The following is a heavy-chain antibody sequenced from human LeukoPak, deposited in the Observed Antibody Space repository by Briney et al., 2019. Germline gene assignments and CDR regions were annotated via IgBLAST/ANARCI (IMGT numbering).Heavy chain of an antibody. CDR3: AKGTRYYYDSSGYLTDYFDY. V-gene: IGHV3-23*01. J-gene: IGHJ4*02. CDR1: GFTFSSYA. CDR2: ISGSGGST. D-gene: IGHD3-22*01. Sequence: GGSLRLSCAASGFTFSSYAMSWVRQAPGKGLEWVSAISGSGGSTYYADSVKGRFTISRDNSKNTLYLQMNSLRAEDTAVYYCAKGTRYYYDSSGYLTDYFDYWGQGTLVTVFS.